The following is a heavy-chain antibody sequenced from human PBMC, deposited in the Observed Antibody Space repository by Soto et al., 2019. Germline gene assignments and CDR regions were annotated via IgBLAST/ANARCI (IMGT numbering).Heavy chain of an antibody. V-gene: IGHV4-59*01. Sequence: TSETMSLTCTVSGGYISSYYWSWIRQPPGKGLEWIGYIYYSGSTNYNPSLKSRVTISVDTSKNQFSLKLSSVTAADTAVYYCARDLWFGDRRWLDPWGQGTLVTVS. D-gene: IGHD3-10*01. CDR2: IYYSGST. CDR3: ARDLWFGDRRWLDP. CDR1: GGYISSYY. J-gene: IGHJ5*02.